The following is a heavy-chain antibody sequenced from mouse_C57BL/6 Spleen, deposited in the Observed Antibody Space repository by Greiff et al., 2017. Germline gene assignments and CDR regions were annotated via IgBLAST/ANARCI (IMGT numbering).Heavy chain of an antibody. Sequence: VQLQQPGAELVMPAASVKLSCKASGYTFTSYWMHWVKQRPGQGLEWIGEIDPSDSYTNYNQKFKGKSTLTVDKSSSTAYMQLSSLTSEDSAVYYCARSPYDYDGRAMDYWGQGTSVTVSS. V-gene: IGHV1-69*01. CDR1: GYTFTSYW. D-gene: IGHD2-4*01. CDR3: ARSPYDYDGRAMDY. CDR2: IDPSDSYT. J-gene: IGHJ4*01.